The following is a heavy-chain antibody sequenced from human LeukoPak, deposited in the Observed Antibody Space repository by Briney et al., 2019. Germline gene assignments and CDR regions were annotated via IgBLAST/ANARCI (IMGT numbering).Heavy chain of an antibody. CDR3: ASPSRSFSTPYSYYKMAV. V-gene: IGHV4-4*09. CDR2: IYTSGST. Sequence: SETLSLTCTVSGGSISSYYWSWIRQPPGKGLEWIGYIYTSGSTNYNPSLKSRVTISVDTSKNQFSLKLSSVTAADTAVYYCASPSRSFSTPYSYYKMAVWAKGPRSPSP. D-gene: IGHD2-2*01. J-gene: IGHJ6*03. CDR1: GGSISSYY.